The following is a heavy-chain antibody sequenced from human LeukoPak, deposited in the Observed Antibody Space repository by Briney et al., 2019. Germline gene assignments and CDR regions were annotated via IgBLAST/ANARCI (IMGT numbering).Heavy chain of an antibody. D-gene: IGHD5-18*01. CDR2: IYYSGST. Sequence: SETLSLTCTVSGGSLSSYYWSWIRQPPGKGLEWVGYIYYSGSTNYNPSLKSRVTISLDTSKNQFSLKLSSVTAADTAVYYCARGKIQLWLRGKYFDYWGQGTLVTVSS. J-gene: IGHJ4*02. CDR1: GGSLSSYY. V-gene: IGHV4-59*12. CDR3: ARGKIQLWLRGKYFDY.